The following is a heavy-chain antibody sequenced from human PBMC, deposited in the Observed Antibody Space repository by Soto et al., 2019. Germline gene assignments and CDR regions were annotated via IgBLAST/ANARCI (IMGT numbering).Heavy chain of an antibody. J-gene: IGHJ6*04. D-gene: IGHD5-12*01. CDR3: ARVGSADGFYNYGMDV. CDR1: GSTFTSYA. Sequence: PGGSLRLSCAATGSTFTSYAMSWVRQAPGKGLEWVSTLSGSGGGTHYADSVQGRVTISRDNSKNTLYLQMNSLRAEDTGVYYCARVGSADGFYNYGMDVWGKRTTVTVSS. CDR2: LSGSGGGT. V-gene: IGHV3-23*01.